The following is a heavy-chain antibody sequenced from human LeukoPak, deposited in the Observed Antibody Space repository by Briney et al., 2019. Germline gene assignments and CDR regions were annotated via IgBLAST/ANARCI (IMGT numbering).Heavy chain of an antibody. CDR2: IYYSGST. V-gene: IGHV4-39*01. D-gene: IGHD3-22*01. CDR3: ARHIKGSSGSFDY. CDR1: GGSISSRSYY. J-gene: IGHJ4*02. Sequence: SETLSLTCTVSGGSISSRSYYWGWIRQPPGKGLEWIGSIYYSGSTYYNPSLKSRVTISVDTSKNQFSLKLSSVTAADTAVYYCARHIKGSSGSFDYWGQGTLVTVSS.